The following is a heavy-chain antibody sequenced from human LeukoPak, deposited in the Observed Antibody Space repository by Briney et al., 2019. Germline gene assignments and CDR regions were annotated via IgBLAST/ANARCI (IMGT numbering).Heavy chain of an antibody. D-gene: IGHD3-10*01. J-gene: IGHJ5*02. CDR2: ISAYNGNT. CDR1: DYTFTSYG. Sequence: ASVKVSCKASDYTFTSYGISWVRQAPGQGLEWMGWISAYNGNTNYAQKLQGRVTMTTDTSTSTAYMELRSLRSDDTAVYYCARDSDVLLWFGESWFDPWGQGTLVTVSS. V-gene: IGHV1-18*01. CDR3: ARDSDVLLWFGESWFDP.